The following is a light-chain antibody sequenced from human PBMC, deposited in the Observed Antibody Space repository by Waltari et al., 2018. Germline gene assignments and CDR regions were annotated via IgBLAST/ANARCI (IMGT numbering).Light chain of an antibody. CDR1: SSNIRAGYD. J-gene: IGLJ2*01. CDR2: GNS. CDR3: QSYDSSLSGHVV. Sequence: QSVLTQPPSVSGAPGQRVTISCTGSSSNIRAGYDVHWYQQLPGTAPKLLIYGNSNRPSGVPDRCAGSKSGTSASLAITGLQAEDEADYYCQSYDSSLSGHVVFGGGTKLTVL. V-gene: IGLV1-40*01.